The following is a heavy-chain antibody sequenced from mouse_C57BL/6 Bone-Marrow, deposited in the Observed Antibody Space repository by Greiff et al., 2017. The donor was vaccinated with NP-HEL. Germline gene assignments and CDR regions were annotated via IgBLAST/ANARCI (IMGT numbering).Heavy chain of an antibody. CDR3: ARDGSGYAMDY. CDR2: ISYDGSN. D-gene: IGHD3-2*02. J-gene: IGHJ4*01. Sequence: EVHLVESGPGLVKPSQSLSLTCSVTGYSITSGYYWNWLRQFPGNKLEWMGYISYDGSNNYNPSLKNRISITRDTSKNQFFLKLNSVTTEDTATYYCARDGSGYAMDYWGQGTSVTVSS. V-gene: IGHV3-6*01. CDR1: GYSITSGYY.